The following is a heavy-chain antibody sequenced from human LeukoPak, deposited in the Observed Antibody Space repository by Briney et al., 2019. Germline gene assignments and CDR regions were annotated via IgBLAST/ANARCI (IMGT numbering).Heavy chain of an antibody. J-gene: IGHJ5*02. V-gene: IGHV1-2*02. CDR2: INPNSGVT. CDR1: GYTFTAYY. CDR3: ARGEYDILTGYRPWKVRFDP. Sequence: ASVKVSCKASGYTFTAYYMHWVRQAPGPGLEWMGWINPNSGVTNYAQKFQGRVTMTRDTSISTAYMELSRLRSDGTAVYYCARGEYDILTGYRPWKVRFDPSGERELCTASS. D-gene: IGHD3-9*01.